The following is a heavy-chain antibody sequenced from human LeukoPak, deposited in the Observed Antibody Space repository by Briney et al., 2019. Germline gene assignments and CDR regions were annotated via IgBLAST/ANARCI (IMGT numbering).Heavy chain of an antibody. CDR3: AGGYYDSSGYLRFDY. V-gene: IGHV3-72*01. Sequence: PGGSLRLSCAASGFTFSDHYMDWVRQAPGKGLEWVGRTRNKANSYTTEYAASVKGRFTISRDNSKNSLYLQMNSLKTEDTAVYYCAGGYYDSSGYLRFDYGGQGTLVTVSS. CDR2: TRNKANSYTT. J-gene: IGHJ4*02. D-gene: IGHD3-22*01. CDR1: GFTFSDHY.